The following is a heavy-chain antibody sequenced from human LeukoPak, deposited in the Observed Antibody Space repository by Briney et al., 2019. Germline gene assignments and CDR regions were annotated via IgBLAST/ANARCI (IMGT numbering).Heavy chain of an antibody. J-gene: IGHJ3*02. D-gene: IGHD2-15*01. Sequence: GGSLRLSCAASGFTFSSYWMHWVRQAPGKGLVWVSRINSDGSSTSYADSVKGRFTISRDNSKNTLYLQMNSLRAEDTAVYYCAKDLQKWGYCSGGSCFAFDIWAKGQWSPSLQ. CDR1: GFTFSSYW. V-gene: IGHV3-74*01. CDR3: AKDLQKWGYCSGGSCFAFDI. CDR2: INSDGSST.